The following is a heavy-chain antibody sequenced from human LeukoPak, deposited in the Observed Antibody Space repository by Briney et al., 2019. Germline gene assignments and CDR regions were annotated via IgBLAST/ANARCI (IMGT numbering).Heavy chain of an antibody. CDR2: IYSGGST. D-gene: IGHD2-21*02. CDR1: GFVVGGNY. V-gene: IGHV3-53*01. J-gene: IGHJ6*02. Sequence: PGGSLRLSCAASGFVVGGNYMSWVRQAPGKGLERVSVIYSGGSTYYADSAKGRFSTSRDSSTSTLFPQMDSLRVEDTAMYYCARPTDGDSTRYGMDVWGQGTTVIVSS. CDR3: ARPTDGDSTRYGMDV.